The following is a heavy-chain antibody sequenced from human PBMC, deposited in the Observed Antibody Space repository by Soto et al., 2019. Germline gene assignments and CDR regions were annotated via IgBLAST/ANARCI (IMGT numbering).Heavy chain of an antibody. CDR3: ARDTGDGTFDF. V-gene: IGHV1-3*01. J-gene: IGHJ4*02. D-gene: IGHD7-27*01. CDR1: GGTFSSYA. Sequence: ASVKVSCKASGGTFSSYAISWVRQAPGQRLEWMGWINAGYGNTKSSQKFQDRVTISRDTSASTAYMELTSLRSEDTAVYYCARDTGDGTFDFWDQGTLVTVSS. CDR2: INAGYGNT.